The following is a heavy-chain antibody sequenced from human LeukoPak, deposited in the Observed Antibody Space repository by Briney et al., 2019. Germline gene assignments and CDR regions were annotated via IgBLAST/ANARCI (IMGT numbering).Heavy chain of an antibody. Sequence: GGSLRLSCAASGFDFRDYYMSWIRQAPGKGLEWVSSISGSGSHIYEVDSVKGRFAISRDNAKYSLYLEMNSLRAEDTAVYYCARSRGGLFEYWGQGILVTVSS. CDR2: ISGSGSHI. CDR3: ARSRGGLFEY. D-gene: IGHD3-16*01. V-gene: IGHV3-11*01. J-gene: IGHJ4*02. CDR1: GFDFRDYY.